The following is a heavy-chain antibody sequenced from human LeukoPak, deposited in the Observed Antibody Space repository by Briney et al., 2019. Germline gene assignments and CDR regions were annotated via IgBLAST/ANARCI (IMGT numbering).Heavy chain of an antibody. Sequence: SVKVSCKASGGTFSSYAISWVRQAPGQGLEWMGGIIPIFGTANYAQKFQGRVTITADESTSTAYMELSSLRSEDTAVYYCARGVPDYYDSSGYYRRPYYFDYWGQGTLVTVSS. CDR1: GGTFSSYA. CDR2: IIPIFGTA. CDR3: ARGVPDYYDSSGYYRRPYYFDY. D-gene: IGHD3-22*01. J-gene: IGHJ4*02. V-gene: IGHV1-69*01.